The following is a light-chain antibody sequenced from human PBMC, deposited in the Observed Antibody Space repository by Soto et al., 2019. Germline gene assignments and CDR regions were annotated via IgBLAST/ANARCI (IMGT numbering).Light chain of an antibody. Sequence: QSALTQPRSVSGSPGQSVTISCTGTSSDVGGYNYVSWYQQHPGKAPKLMIYDVSKRPSGVPDRFSGSKSGNTASLTISGLQDGDEADYYCCSYAGSYTFGVVFGGGTKLTVL. CDR1: SSDVGGYNY. V-gene: IGLV2-11*01. CDR3: CSYAGSYTFGVV. J-gene: IGLJ2*01. CDR2: DVS.